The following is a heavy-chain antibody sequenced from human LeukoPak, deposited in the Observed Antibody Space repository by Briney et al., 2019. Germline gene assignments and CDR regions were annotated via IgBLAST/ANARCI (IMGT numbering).Heavy chain of an antibody. Sequence: GASVKVSCKASGYTFTSYGISWVRQAPGQGLEWMGWISAYNGNTNYAQKLQGSVTMTTDTSTSTAYMELRSLRSDATAVYYCARDGPNYYDSSIYWGEFDYWGHGTLVTASS. J-gene: IGHJ4*01. D-gene: IGHD3-22*01. CDR3: ARDGPNYYDSSIYWGEFDY. CDR1: GYTFTSYG. V-gene: IGHV1-18*01. CDR2: ISAYNGNT.